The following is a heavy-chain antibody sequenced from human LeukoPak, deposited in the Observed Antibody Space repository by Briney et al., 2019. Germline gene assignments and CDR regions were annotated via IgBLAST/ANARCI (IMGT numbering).Heavy chain of an antibody. D-gene: IGHD3-10*02. Sequence: GGSLRLSCAASGFTFSSYAMSWLRQDPGNRLEGVSAISGSGGSTYYAVSVKGQFTIQRDNSKNKLHLQMNGLGSEDTAHYRCSLAALRATPLPFDFGGQGTLVTVSS. CDR2: ISGSGGST. CDR1: GFTFSSYA. J-gene: IGHJ4*02. V-gene: IGHV3-23*01. CDR3: SLAALRATPLPFDF.